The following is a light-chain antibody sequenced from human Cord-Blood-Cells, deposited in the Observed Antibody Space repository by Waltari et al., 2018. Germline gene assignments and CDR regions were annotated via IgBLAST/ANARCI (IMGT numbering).Light chain of an antibody. V-gene: IGKV1-8*01. J-gene: IGKJ1*01. CDR2: AAS. CDR3: QQYYSYPWT. Sequence: ASTGDRVTITCRASQGISSYLAWYQQKPGKAPKLLIYAASTLQSGVPSRFSGSGSGTDFTLTISCLQSEDFATYYCQQYYSYPWTFGQGTKVEIK. CDR1: QGISSY.